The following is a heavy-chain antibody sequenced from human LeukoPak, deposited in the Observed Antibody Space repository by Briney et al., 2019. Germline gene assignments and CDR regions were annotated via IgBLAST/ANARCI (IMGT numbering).Heavy chain of an antibody. J-gene: IGHJ4*02. Sequence: SETLSLTCTVSGGSISSYYWIWLRQPPGKGLGWIVHIYYSGRINYKPSLKSRVTISVDTSKNQFSLTLRSVTAADTDVYYCARHRFGELDYWGQGTLVTVSS. CDR2: IYYSGRI. CDR3: ARHRFGELDY. D-gene: IGHD3-10*01. V-gene: IGHV4-59*01. CDR1: GGSISSYY.